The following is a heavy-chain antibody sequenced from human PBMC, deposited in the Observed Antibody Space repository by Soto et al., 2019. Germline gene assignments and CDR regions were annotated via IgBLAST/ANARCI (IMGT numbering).Heavy chain of an antibody. J-gene: IGHJ6*02. CDR3: ARDTLDRNFIYCMAV. V-gene: IGHV4-4*07. D-gene: IGHD1-7*01. CDR2: IYTSGNT. Sequence: PSETLSLTCTVSGGSISNYYWSWIRQPAGKGLEWIGRIYTSGNTNYNPSLKSRVTMSLDTSKNQFSLKLSSVTAADTAVYYCARDTLDRNFIYCMAVWGQGTTVTVSS. CDR1: GGSISNYY.